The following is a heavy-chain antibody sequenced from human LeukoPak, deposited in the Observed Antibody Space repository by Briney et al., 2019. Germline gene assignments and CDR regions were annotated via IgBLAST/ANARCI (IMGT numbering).Heavy chain of an antibody. CDR3: ARDGGYCSGGSCSTYYMDV. Sequence: PGGSLRLSCAASGFTFSSYEMNWVRQAPGKGLEWVSYISSSGSTIYYADSVKGRFTISRDNAKNSLYLQMNSLRAEDTAVYYCARDGGYCSGGSCSTYYMDVWGKGTTVTVSS. J-gene: IGHJ6*03. CDR2: ISSSGSTI. D-gene: IGHD2-15*01. CDR1: GFTFSSYE. V-gene: IGHV3-48*03.